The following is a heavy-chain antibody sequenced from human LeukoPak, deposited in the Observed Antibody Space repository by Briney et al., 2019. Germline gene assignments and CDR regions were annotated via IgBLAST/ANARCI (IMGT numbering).Heavy chain of an antibody. J-gene: IGHJ4*02. V-gene: IGHV4-34*01. CDR1: GFTVSSNY. Sequence: GSLRLSCAASGFTVSSNYMSWIRQPPGKGLEWIGEINHSGSTNYNPSLKSRVTISVDTSKNQFSLKLSSVTAADTAVYYCASQKARDPDYWGQGTLVTVSS. CDR3: ASQKARDPDY. CDR2: INHSGST.